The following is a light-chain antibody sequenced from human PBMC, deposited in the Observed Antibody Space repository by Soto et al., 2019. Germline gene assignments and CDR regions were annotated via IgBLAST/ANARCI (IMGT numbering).Light chain of an antibody. CDR2: DVS. CDR1: STDVGGYNY. Sequence: QSALTQPASVSGSPGQSITISCTGTSTDVGGYNYVSWYQQHPGKAPKLMISDVSNRPSGVSIRFSGSKSGNTASLTIPGLQAEDEADYYCNSYSSSTTLYLFGTGTKLTVL. CDR3: NSYSSSTTLYL. V-gene: IGLV2-14*01. J-gene: IGLJ1*01.